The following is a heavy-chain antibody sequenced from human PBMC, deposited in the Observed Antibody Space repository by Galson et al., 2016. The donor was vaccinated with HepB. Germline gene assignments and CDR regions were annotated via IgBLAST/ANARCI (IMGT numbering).Heavy chain of an antibody. CDR3: ARGRRITMGQGVVMTTTVFD. CDR2: INAGNGNT. CDR1: GYTLTTYA. J-gene: IGHJ4*01. Sequence: SVKVSCKASGYTLTTYAMHWVRQAPGQRLEWMGWINAGNGNTKYSPKFRGRVTITRDTSASTAYMELSSLRSEDTAIYYCARGRRITMGQGVVMTTTVFD. V-gene: IGHV1-3*01. D-gene: IGHD3-10*01.